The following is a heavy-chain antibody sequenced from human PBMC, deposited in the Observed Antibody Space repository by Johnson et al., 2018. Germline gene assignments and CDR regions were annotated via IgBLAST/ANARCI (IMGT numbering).Heavy chain of an antibody. V-gene: IGHV3-48*01. D-gene: IGHD3-22*01. CDR1: GFTFSSYS. J-gene: IGHJ3*02. CDR3: AREDSSGYFRDAFDI. Sequence: VQLVESGGGLVQPGGSLRLSCAASGFTFSSYSMNWVRQAPGKGLEWVSYLSSSSSTIYSADPVKGRFTISRDNAKNSLYLQMNSLRAEDTAVYYCAREDSSGYFRDAFDIWGQGTMVTVSS. CDR2: LSSSSSTI.